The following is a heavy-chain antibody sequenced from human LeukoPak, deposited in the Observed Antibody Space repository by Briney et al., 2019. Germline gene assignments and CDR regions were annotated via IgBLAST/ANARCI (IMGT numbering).Heavy chain of an antibody. CDR3: ARDLLMRDSSGYYSVSYYFDY. D-gene: IGHD3-22*01. J-gene: IGHJ4*02. V-gene: IGHV1-2*02. CDR1: GYTFTDHY. CDR2: INPDSGGT. Sequence: ASVTVSCKASGYTFTDHYIHWVRQAPGQGLEWMGWINPDSGGTNYAEKFQGRVTMTRDTSISTAYMELSRLRSDDTAVYYCARDLLMRDSSGYYSVSYYFDYWGQGTLVTVSS.